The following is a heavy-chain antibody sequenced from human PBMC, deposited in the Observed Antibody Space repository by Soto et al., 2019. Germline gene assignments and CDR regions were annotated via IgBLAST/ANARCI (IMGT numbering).Heavy chain of an antibody. CDR1: GFTFSSYA. V-gene: IGHV3-23*01. CDR3: AKTGHYYGSGSFVDY. CDR2: ISGSGGST. D-gene: IGHD3-10*01. J-gene: IGHJ4*02. Sequence: GGSLRLSCAASGFTFSSYAMSWVRQAPGKGLEWVSAISGSGGSTYYADSVRGRFTISRDNSKNTLYLQMNSLRAEDTAVYYCAKTGHYYGSGSFVDYWGQGTLVTVSS.